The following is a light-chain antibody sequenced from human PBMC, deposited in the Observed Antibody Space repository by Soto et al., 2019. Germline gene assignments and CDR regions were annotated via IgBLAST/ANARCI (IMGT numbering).Light chain of an antibody. CDR2: GVS. CDR3: SSYTTSITLV. Sequence: QSALTQPASVSGSPGQSITISCTGTNSDIGAYNYVSWYQQHPGKAPELMIYGVSNRPSGVSNRFSGSKSGNTASLTISGLQAEDEADYYCSSYTTSITLVFGGGTKVTVL. J-gene: IGLJ2*01. V-gene: IGLV2-14*01. CDR1: NSDIGAYNY.